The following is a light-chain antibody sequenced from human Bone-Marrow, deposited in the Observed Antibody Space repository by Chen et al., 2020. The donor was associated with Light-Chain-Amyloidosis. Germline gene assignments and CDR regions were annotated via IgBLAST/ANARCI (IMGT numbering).Light chain of an antibody. J-gene: IGKJ1*01. CDR3: QQRSNWPWA. Sequence: EIVLTQSPATLSLSPGESATLSCRASQSVSPYLAWYQQKPGQAPRLLIYAASNRATGIPARFSGSGSVTDFTPTISSLEPEDFAIYYCQQRSNWPWAFGQGTKVEI. V-gene: IGKV3-11*01. CDR2: AAS. CDR1: QSVSPY.